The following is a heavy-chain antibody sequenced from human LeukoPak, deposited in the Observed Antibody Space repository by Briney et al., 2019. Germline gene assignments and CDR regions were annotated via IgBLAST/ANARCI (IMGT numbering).Heavy chain of an antibody. V-gene: IGHV4-59*01. Sequence: SETLSLTCSVSDGSIGSYHWSWIRQPPGKGLEWIGHVHYTWNTKYNPSLTGRVSISLDRSKNQFSLSLTSVTAADTAVYYCARVASKGGMDVWGQGTTVTVSS. CDR1: DGSIGSYH. CDR2: VHYTWNT. CDR3: ARVASKGGMDV. J-gene: IGHJ6*02.